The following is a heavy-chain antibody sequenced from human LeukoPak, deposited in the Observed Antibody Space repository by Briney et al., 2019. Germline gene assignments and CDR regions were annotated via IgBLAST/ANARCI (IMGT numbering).Heavy chain of an antibody. CDR3: ARDKILGYYYYYYGMDV. CDR1: GDTFSSYA. V-gene: IGHV1-69*13. CDR2: IIPIFGTA. D-gene: IGHD3-3*01. J-gene: IGHJ6*02. Sequence: SVKVSCKASGDTFSSYAISWVRQAPGQGLEWMGGIIPIFGTANYAQKFQGRVTITADESTSTAYMELSSLRSEDTAVYYCARDKILGYYYYYYGMDVWGQGTTVTVSS.